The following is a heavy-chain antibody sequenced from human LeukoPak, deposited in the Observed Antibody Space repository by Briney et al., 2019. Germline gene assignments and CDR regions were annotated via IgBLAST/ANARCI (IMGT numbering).Heavy chain of an antibody. V-gene: IGHV3-30-3*01. CDR1: GFTFSSYP. Sequence: PGGSLRLSCAASGFTFSSYPMHWVRQAPGKGLEWVAVISYDGSNKYYADSVKGRFTISRDNSKNTLYLQMNSLRAEDTAVYYCARDPYYYDSSGESCGDYWGQGTLVTVSS. CDR3: ARDPYYYDSSGESCGDY. CDR2: ISYDGSNK. J-gene: IGHJ4*02. D-gene: IGHD3-22*01.